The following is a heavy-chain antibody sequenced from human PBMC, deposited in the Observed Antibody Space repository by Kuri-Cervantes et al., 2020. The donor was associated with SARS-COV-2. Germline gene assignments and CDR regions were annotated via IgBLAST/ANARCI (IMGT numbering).Heavy chain of an antibody. Sequence: ASVNVSCKASRYTFTGYGISWVRQAPGQGLEWMGWISAYNGNTNYAQKLQGRVTMTTDTSTSTAYMELRSLRSDDTAVYYCARGRPDALTFYLPFDYWGQGTLVTVSS. CDR1: RYTFTGYG. V-gene: IGHV1-18*01. D-gene: IGHD2/OR15-2a*01. CDR3: ARGRPDALTFYLPFDY. CDR2: ISAYNGNT. J-gene: IGHJ4*02.